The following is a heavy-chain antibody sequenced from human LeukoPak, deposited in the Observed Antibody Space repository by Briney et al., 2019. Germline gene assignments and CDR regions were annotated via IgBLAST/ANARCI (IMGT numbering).Heavy chain of an antibody. J-gene: IGHJ6*02. CDR3: ARERYQVLSGQHYYFYYGMDV. V-gene: IGHV1-2*02. Sequence: ASVTVSFKASGYSFTVYYMHWVRQAPGEGLAGMGWINPNSGGTNHAQKFQGRLTMTRDTSITTDYMEQSRLRSDDTDVYYCARERYQVLSGQHYYFYYGMDVWGQGTTVTVSS. CDR1: GYSFTVYY. CDR2: INPNSGGT. D-gene: IGHD2-2*01.